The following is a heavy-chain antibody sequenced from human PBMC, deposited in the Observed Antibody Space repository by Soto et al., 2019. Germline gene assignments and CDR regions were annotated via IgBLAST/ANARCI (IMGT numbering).Heavy chain of an antibody. Sequence: SETLSLTCTVSGGSISSGDYYWSWIRQPPGKGLEWIGYIYYSGSTYYNPSLKSRVTISVDTSKNQFSLKLSSVTAADTAVHYCARDRYSSGSVDYWGQGTLVTVSS. CDR3: ARDRYSSGSVDY. CDR2: IYYSGST. J-gene: IGHJ4*02. D-gene: IGHD6-25*01. V-gene: IGHV4-30-4*01. CDR1: GGSISSGDYY.